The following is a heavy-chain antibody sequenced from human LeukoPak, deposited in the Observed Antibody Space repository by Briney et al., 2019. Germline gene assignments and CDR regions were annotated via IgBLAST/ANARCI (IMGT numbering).Heavy chain of an antibody. CDR2: MYDSVRT. Sequence: PSETLSLTCTVPGGSISSHYWSWIRQPPGKGLEWIGYMYDSVRTKDNPSLKSRVTLSADTSKNQFSLRLSSVTAADTPVYYCATIKRGNIYGYFDFWGQGILVTVSS. CDR1: GGSISSHY. CDR3: ATIKRGNIYGYFDF. V-gene: IGHV4-59*11. D-gene: IGHD5-18*01. J-gene: IGHJ4*02.